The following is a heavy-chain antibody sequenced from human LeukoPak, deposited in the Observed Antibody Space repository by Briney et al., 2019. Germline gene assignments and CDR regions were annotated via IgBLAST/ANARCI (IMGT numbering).Heavy chain of an antibody. V-gene: IGHV3-23*01. D-gene: IGHD3-10*01. CDR2: ITNSGGST. CDR1: GFTFSRSA. J-gene: IGHJ3*02. Sequence: GGSLRLSCAASGFTFSRSAMSWVRQAPGKGLEWVSAITNSGGSTYYADSVKGRFTISRDNSENTLYLQMSSLRAEDTALYYFARQSGQSATFDIWGQGTVVTVSS. CDR3: ARQSGQSATFDI.